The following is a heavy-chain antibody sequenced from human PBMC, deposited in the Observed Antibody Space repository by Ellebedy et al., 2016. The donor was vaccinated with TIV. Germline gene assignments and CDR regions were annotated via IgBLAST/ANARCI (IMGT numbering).Heavy chain of an antibody. CDR1: GFTFSSYA. D-gene: IGHD2-15*01. J-gene: IGHJ6*02. Sequence: GGALRLSCAASGFTFSSYAMSWVRQAPGKGLEWVSAISGSGGSTYYADSVKGRFTISRDNSKNTLYLQMNSLRAEDTAVYYCAKATRGLGYCSGGSCYGYYYYGMDVWGQGTTVTVSS. CDR2: ISGSGGST. CDR3: AKATRGLGYCSGGSCYGYYYYGMDV. V-gene: IGHV3-23*01.